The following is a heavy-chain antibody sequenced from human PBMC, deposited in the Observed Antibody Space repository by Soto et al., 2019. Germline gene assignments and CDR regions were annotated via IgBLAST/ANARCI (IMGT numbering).Heavy chain of an antibody. V-gene: IGHV3-7*05. J-gene: IGHJ6*02. Sequence: GGSLRLSCAASGFTFSSFSMTWVRQAPGKGLEWVANIKQDGGEKYYVDSVKGRFTISRDNAKNSLYLQMNSLRGEDTAVYYCARDEGNSKYYYYHGMAVWGQGTTVTVSS. CDR3: ARDEGNSKYYYYHGMAV. CDR2: IKQDGGEK. D-gene: IGHD4-4*01. CDR1: GFTFSSFS.